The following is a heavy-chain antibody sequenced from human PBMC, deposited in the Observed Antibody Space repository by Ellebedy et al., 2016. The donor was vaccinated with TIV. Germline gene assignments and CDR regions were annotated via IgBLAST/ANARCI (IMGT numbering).Heavy chain of an antibody. J-gene: IGHJ4*02. CDR3: APLSRWSILS. D-gene: IGHD4-23*01. V-gene: IGHV3-53*01. Sequence: PGGSLRLSCAASGFIVSSCDMTWVRQAPGKGLEWGSIIYSGGNTYYVDSVKGRFTLSRDNSKNTLYLQMNSLGAEDTAVYYGAPLSRWSILSWGQGTLVTVSP. CDR1: GFIVSSCD. CDR2: IYSGGNT.